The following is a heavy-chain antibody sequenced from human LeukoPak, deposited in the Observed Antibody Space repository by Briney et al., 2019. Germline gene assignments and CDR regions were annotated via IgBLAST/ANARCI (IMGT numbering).Heavy chain of an antibody. Sequence: ASVKVSCKASGYTFTSYYMHWVRQAPGQGLEWMGIINPSGASTSYAQKFQGRVTMTRDTSTSTVYMELSSLRSDDTAVYYCARDSELLWFGELFLRTRTEDYYYGMDVWGQGTTVTVSS. J-gene: IGHJ6*02. D-gene: IGHD3-10*01. CDR1: GYTFTSYY. V-gene: IGHV1-46*01. CDR2: INPSGAST. CDR3: ARDSELLWFGELFLRTRTEDYYYGMDV.